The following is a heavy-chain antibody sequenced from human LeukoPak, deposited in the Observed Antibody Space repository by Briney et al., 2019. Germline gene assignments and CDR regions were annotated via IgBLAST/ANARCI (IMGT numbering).Heavy chain of an antibody. CDR1: GFTFRSDA. D-gene: IGHD5-18*01. Sequence: GGSPRLSCAASGFTFRSDAMSWVGQAPGKGGKWVSAIIGTVASTYYAASVKGRFTISRDNSKNTLYLQMNSLRAEDTAVYYCAKNGSTAIVYWGQGTLVTVSS. V-gene: IGHV3-23*01. CDR3: AKNGSTAIVY. J-gene: IGHJ4*02. CDR2: IIGTVAST.